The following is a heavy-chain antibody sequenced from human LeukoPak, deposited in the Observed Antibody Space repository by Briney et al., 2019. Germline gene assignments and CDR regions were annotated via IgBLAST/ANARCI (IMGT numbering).Heavy chain of an antibody. CDR3: ARDSVHGYYDSSGYSALFDY. CDR1: GFTVSSNY. D-gene: IGHD3-22*01. Sequence: QPGGSLRLSCAASGFTVSSNYMSWVRQAPGKGLEWVSVIYSGGSTYYADSVKGRFTISRDNAKNSLYLQMNSLRADDTAVYYCARDSVHGYYDSSGYSALFDYWGQGTLVTVSS. J-gene: IGHJ4*02. CDR2: IYSGGST. V-gene: IGHV3-53*01.